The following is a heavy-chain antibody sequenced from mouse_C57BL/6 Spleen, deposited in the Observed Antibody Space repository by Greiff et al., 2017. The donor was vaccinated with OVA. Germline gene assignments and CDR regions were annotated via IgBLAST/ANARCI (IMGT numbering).Heavy chain of an antibody. CDR2: IDPSASYT. V-gene: IGHV1-59*01. CDR3: ARRGVGRDYAMDY. J-gene: IGHJ4*01. Sequence: QVQLQQPGAALVRPGTSVKLSCKASGYTFTSYWMHWVKQSPGQGLEWIGVIDPSASYTNSHHKLTGQATLTVDTSSSASYMQLSSMRSEDSAVYYCARRGVGRDYAMDYWGQGTSVTVSS. CDR1: GYTFTSYW.